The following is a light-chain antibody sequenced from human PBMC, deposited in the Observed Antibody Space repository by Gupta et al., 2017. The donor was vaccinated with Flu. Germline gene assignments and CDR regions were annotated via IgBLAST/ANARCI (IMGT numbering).Light chain of an antibody. V-gene: IGKV1-39*01. CDR3: QQTYSTPWT. Sequence: PSSLSASVGDRVTITCRASQSISNYLNWYQQKPGQAPKVLIYGASRLQGGVPSRFSGSGSGTDFTLTISSVQPEDFATYYCQQTYSTPWTFGQGTKVEIK. CDR2: GAS. CDR1: QSISNY. J-gene: IGKJ1*01.